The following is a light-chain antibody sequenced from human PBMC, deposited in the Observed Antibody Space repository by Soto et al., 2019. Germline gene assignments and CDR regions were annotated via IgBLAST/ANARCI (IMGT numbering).Light chain of an antibody. CDR1: SSDVGGYDY. Sequence: QSALTQPASVSGSPGQSITISCTGTSSDVGGYDYVSWYQQHPGVVPKLIIYEVTHRPPGVSNRFSGSKSGDTASLTISGLQAEDEAHYYCTSYTRSTTVVFGGGTKLTVL. V-gene: IGLV2-14*01. J-gene: IGLJ3*02. CDR2: EVT. CDR3: TSYTRSTTVV.